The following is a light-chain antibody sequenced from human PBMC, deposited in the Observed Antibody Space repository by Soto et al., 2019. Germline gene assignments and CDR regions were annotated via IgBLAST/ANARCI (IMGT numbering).Light chain of an antibody. J-gene: IGLJ2*01. CDR1: SSNIGSNT. Sequence: QPVLTQLPSASGTPGQRVTISCSGSSSNIGSNTVNWYQQLPGTAPKLLIYSNNRRPSGVPDRFSGSKSGTSASLAISGLQAEDEADYFCAAWDDSLSGHVVFGGGTKLTVL. CDR2: SNN. CDR3: AAWDDSLSGHVV. V-gene: IGLV1-44*01.